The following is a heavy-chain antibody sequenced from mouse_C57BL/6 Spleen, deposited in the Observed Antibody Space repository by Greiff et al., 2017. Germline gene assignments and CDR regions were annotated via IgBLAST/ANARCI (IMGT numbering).Heavy chain of an antibody. Sequence: EVQLQQSGPELVKPGASVKISCKASGYTFTDYYMNWVKQSHGKSLEWIGDINPNNGGTSYNQKFKGKATLTVDKSSSTAYMELRSLTSEDSAVYYCAGLITTWDYWGQGTTLTVSS. CDR3: AGLITTWDY. D-gene: IGHD1-1*01. CDR1: GYTFTDYY. CDR2: INPNNGGT. J-gene: IGHJ2*01. V-gene: IGHV1-26*01.